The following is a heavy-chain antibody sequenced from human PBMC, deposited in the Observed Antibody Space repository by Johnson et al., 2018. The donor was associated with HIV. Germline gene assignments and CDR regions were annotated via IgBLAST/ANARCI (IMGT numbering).Heavy chain of an antibody. CDR1: GFTFSSFP. V-gene: IGHV3-30-3*01. CDR3: VRRFYDSSAFDV. CDR2: ISYVGTNK. J-gene: IGHJ3*01. Sequence: QMQLVESGGGVVQPGTSLRLSCAASGFTFSSFPMHWVRQAPGKGLEWVAFISYVGTNKYYADSVKGRFTISRDNSKNTVFLQMSSLRSEDTAVYYCVRRFYDSSAFDVWGQGTVVTVSS. D-gene: IGHD3-22*01.